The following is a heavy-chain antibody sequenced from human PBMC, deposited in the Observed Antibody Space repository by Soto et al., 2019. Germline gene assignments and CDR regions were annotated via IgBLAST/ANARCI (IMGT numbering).Heavy chain of an antibody. Sequence: QVQLVQSGDEVKKPGASVKVSCKASGYTFNRYGLSWVRQAPGQGLEWMGWISGYNGNIKNAQKFQDRVTMTTDTSTSTAYMELRSLRSDDTPVYYCARHGASILNGMDVWGQGTTVTVSS. V-gene: IGHV1-18*01. D-gene: IGHD4-17*01. CDR3: ARHGASILNGMDV. CDR2: ISGYNGNI. CDR1: GYTFNRYG. J-gene: IGHJ6*02.